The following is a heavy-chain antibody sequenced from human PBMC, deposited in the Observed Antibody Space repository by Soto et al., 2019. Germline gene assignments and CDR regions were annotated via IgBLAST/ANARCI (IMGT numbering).Heavy chain of an antibody. CDR1: GGSVSSGSYP. CDR2: IYNSGST. CDR3: ARGIEGWYQGRYYYGMDV. D-gene: IGHD6-19*01. V-gene: IGHV4-61*01. J-gene: IGHJ6*02. Sequence: PSETLSLTCTDSGGSVSSGSYPCSWLRQPPGKGLEWIGYIYNSGSTNYNPSLKSRVTISVDTSKNQFSLKLSSVTAADTAVYYCARGIEGWYQGRYYYGMDVWGQGTTVS.